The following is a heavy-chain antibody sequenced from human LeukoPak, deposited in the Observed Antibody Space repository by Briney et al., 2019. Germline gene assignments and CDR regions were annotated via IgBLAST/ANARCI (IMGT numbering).Heavy chain of an antibody. CDR1: GYSFTSYL. CDR3: AATLSVSGRDY. J-gene: IGHJ4*02. CDR2: IYPGDSDT. D-gene: IGHD6-25*01. V-gene: IGHV5-51*01. Sequence: GESLKISCKGSGYSFTSYLIGWGRPTPGKGLEWMGIIYPGDSDTRYRPSFQGQVTISADKSISTAYLQWSSLKASDTAMYYCAATLSVSGRDYWGQGTLVTVSS.